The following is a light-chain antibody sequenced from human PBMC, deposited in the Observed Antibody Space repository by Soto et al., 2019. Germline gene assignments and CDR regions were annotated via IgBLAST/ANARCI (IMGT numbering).Light chain of an antibody. CDR2: EVS. V-gene: IGLV2-18*02. J-gene: IGLJ1*01. Sequence: QSVLTQPPSVSGSPGQSVTISCTGTSSDVGSYNRVSWYQQPPGTAPKLLIFEVSYRPSGVSSRFSGSKSGNTASLTISGLQAEDEADYYCNSYTRFSTYVFGTGTKLTVL. CDR1: SSDVGSYNR. CDR3: NSYTRFSTYV.